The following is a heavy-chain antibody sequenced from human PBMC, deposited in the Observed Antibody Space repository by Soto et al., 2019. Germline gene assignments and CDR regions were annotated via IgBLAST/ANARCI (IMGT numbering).Heavy chain of an antibody. CDR3: ASLQAAAGDNDLTFGY. Sequence: PGESLKISCKGSGYSFTSYWISWVRQMPGKGLEWMGRIDPSDSYTNYSPSFQGHVTISADKSISTAYLQWSSLKASDTAMYYCASLQAAAGDNDLTFGYWGQGTLVTVSS. V-gene: IGHV5-10-1*01. CDR2: IDPSDSYT. J-gene: IGHJ4*02. CDR1: GYSFTSYW. D-gene: IGHD6-13*01.